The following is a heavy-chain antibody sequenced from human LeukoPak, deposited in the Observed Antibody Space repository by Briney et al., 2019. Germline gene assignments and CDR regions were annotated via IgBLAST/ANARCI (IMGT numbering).Heavy chain of an antibody. CDR2: IYYSGST. Sequence: SETLSLTCTVSGGSISSYYWSWIRQPPGKGLEWIGYIYYSGSTNYNPSLKSRVTISVDTSKNQFSLKLSSVTAADTAVYYCSRDSGYYDSSGYYNYWGQGTLVTVSS. J-gene: IGHJ4*02. D-gene: IGHD3-22*01. CDR1: GGSISSYY. CDR3: SRDSGYYDSSGYYNY. V-gene: IGHV4-59*01.